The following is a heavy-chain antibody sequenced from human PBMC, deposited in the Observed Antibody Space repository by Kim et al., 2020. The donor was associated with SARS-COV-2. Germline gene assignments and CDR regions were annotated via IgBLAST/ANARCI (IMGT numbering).Heavy chain of an antibody. CDR2: IWYDGSNK. J-gene: IGHJ6*02. D-gene: IGHD1-26*01. CDR3: ARDLLVGATSYGMDV. V-gene: IGHV3-33*01. Sequence: GGSLRLSCAASGFTFSSYGMHWVRQAPGKKPEWVAVIWYDGSNKYYADSVKGRFTISRDNSKNTLYLQMNSLRAEDTAVYYCARDLLVGATSYGMDVWGQGTTVTVSS. CDR1: GFTFSSYG.